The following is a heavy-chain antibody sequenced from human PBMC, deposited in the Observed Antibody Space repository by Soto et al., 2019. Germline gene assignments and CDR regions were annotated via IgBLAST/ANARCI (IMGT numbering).Heavy chain of an antibody. J-gene: IGHJ6*02. D-gene: IGHD6-13*01. CDR2: KNPNSGNT. V-gene: IGHV1-8*01. Sequence: ASVKISCKASGYTFTSYDINWVRQATGQGLEWMGWKNPNSGNTGYAQKFQGRVTMTRNTSISTAYMELSSLRSEDTAVYYCARRGYSSSWYYYYYYGMDVWGQGTTVTVS. CDR1: GYTFTSYD. CDR3: ARRGYSSSWYYYYYYGMDV.